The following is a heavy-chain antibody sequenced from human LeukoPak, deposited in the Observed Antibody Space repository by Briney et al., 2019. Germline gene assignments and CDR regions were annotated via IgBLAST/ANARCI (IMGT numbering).Heavy chain of an antibody. D-gene: IGHD2-2*01. J-gene: IGHJ4*02. V-gene: IGHV4-59*11. CDR2: IYYSGTT. CDR3: ARSGSYHLPGDY. Sequence: PWEALSLTCTVSGGSISSHYWSWFRQTPGERPEWIAFIYYSGTTNYNPSLKGRVTISIDSSKNQFSLKLSSVTAADTAVYYCARSGSYHLPGDYWGQGTLVTVSS. CDR1: GGSISSHY.